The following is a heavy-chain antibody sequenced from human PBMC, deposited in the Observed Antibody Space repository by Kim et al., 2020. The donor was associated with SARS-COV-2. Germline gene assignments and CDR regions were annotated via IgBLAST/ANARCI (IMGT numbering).Heavy chain of an antibody. CDR2: ISDSSSTT. V-gene: IGHV3-48*04. CDR1: GFTLSLYS. Sequence: GESLRLSCATSGFTLSLYSMNWVRQAPGKGLEWVSHISDSSSTTKYADSVKGRFTISRDNTKNSLYLQINSLRAEDTAVYYCVRENYWAFDIWGQGTMVTVSS. D-gene: IGHD1-7*01. CDR3: VRENYWAFDI. J-gene: IGHJ3*02.